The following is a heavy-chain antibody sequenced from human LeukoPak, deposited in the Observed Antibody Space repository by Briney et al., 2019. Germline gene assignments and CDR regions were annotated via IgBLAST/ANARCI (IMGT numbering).Heavy chain of an antibody. J-gene: IGHJ3*02. V-gene: IGHV4-59*01. CDR1: GGSISSYY. D-gene: IGHD2-2*01. Sequence: SETLSLTCTVSGGSISSYYWIWMRQPPGKGLEWIGYIYYSESTNYNPSLESRVTISVDTSKNQFSLKLSSVTAADTAVYYCAAGGCSSTSCYAFDIWGQGTMVTVSS. CDR3: AAGGCSSTSCYAFDI. CDR2: IYYSEST.